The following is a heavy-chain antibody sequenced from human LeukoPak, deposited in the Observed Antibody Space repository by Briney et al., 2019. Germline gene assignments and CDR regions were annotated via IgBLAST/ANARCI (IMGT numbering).Heavy chain of an antibody. Sequence: ASVKVSCKASGYTFTNYQMHWVRQAPGQGLEWMGIINPSSGRTTYVEKFQGRVTMTRDTSTRTVYMDLSSLRSEDTAVYYCARDRVEMGTILEGVQGDAFDIWGQGTMVIVSS. CDR2: INPSSGRT. D-gene: IGHD1-1*01. J-gene: IGHJ3*02. CDR1: GYTFTNYQ. CDR3: ARDRVEMGTILEGVQGDAFDI. V-gene: IGHV1-46*01.